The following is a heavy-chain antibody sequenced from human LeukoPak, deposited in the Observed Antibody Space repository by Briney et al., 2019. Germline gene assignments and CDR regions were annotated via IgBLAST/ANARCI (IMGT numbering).Heavy chain of an antibody. Sequence: ASVKVSCKASGYTFTSYDINWVRQATGQGLEWMGWMNPNSGNTGYAQKFQGRVTMTRNTSITTAYMELSSLRSEDTAVYYCARDGAYCSGGSCYSASDYWGQGTLVTVSS. CDR2: MNPNSGNT. J-gene: IGHJ4*02. CDR1: GYTFTSYD. D-gene: IGHD2-15*01. V-gene: IGHV1-8*01. CDR3: ARDGAYCSGGSCYSASDY.